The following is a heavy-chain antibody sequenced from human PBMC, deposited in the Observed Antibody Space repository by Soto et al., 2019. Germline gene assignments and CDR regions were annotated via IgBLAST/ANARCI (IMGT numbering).Heavy chain of an antibody. Sequence: QVQLVESGGGVVQPGRSLRLSCAASGFTFSSYGMHWVRQAPGKGLEWVAVISYDGSNKYYADSVKGRFTISSDNSKNPLYLQMNSLGAEDTAVYYCAKGFVVVPAAMSYFDYWGQGTLVTVSS. V-gene: IGHV3-30*18. CDR2: ISYDGSNK. D-gene: IGHD2-2*01. CDR3: AKGFVVVPAAMSYFDY. CDR1: GFTFSSYG. J-gene: IGHJ4*02.